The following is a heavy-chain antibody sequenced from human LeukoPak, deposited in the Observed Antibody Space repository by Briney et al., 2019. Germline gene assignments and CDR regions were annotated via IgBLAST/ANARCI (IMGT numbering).Heavy chain of an antibody. V-gene: IGHV1-2*02. CDR2: INPNSGGT. CDR3: ARAGYSSSWFHSSGWPRYYYYYYMDV. J-gene: IGHJ6*03. Sequence: GASVKVSCKASGYTFTGYYMHWVRQAPGQGLEWMGWINPNSGGTNYAQKFQGRVTMTRDTSISTAYMELSRLRSDDTAVYYCARAGYSSSWFHSSGWPRYYYYYYMDVWGKGTTVTVSS. CDR1: GYTFTGYY. D-gene: IGHD6-13*01.